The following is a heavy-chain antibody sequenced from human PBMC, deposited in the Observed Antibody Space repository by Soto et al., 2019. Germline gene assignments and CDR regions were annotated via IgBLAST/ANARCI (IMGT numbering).Heavy chain of an antibody. J-gene: IGHJ4*02. CDR3: ARVNPGYSYVNY. V-gene: IGHV3-74*01. CDR2: INSDGSTT. Sequence: EVQLVESGGGLVQPGGSLRLSCAASGFTFSSDWRLWVRQAPGKGLVWVSRINSDGSTTSYADSVEGRVTISRDIATNTLYLQMNSLRAEDTAVYYCARVNPGYSYVNYWGQGTLVTVSS. CDR1: GFTFSSDW. D-gene: IGHD5-18*01.